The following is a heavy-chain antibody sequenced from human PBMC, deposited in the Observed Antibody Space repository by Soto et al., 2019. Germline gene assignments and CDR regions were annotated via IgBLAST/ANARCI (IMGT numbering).Heavy chain of an antibody. CDR3: ARVKTYYYDSSGYAYNWFDP. J-gene: IGHJ5*02. Sequence: ASVKVSCKASGYTFTSYAMHWVRQAPGQRLEWMGWINAGNGNTKYSQKFQGRVTITRDTSASTAYMELSSLRSEDTAVYYCARVKTYYYDSSGYAYNWFDPSGQGPPVTLSS. V-gene: IGHV1-3*01. CDR1: GYTFTSYA. D-gene: IGHD3-22*01. CDR2: INAGNGNT.